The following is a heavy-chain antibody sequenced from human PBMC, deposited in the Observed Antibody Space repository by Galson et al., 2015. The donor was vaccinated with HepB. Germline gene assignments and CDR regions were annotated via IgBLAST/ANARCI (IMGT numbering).Heavy chain of an antibody. Sequence: SLRLSCAASGFTFSSYAMSWVRQAPGKGLEWVSAISGSGGSTYYADSVKGRFTISRDNSKNTLYLQMNSLRAEDTAVYYCAKVGREREYFQHWGQGTLVTVSS. D-gene: IGHD3-10*01. CDR2: ISGSGGST. V-gene: IGHV3-23*01. J-gene: IGHJ1*01. CDR1: GFTFSSYA. CDR3: AKVGREREYFQH.